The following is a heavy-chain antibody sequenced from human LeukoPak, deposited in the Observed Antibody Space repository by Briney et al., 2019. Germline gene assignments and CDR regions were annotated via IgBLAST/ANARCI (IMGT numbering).Heavy chain of an antibody. D-gene: IGHD4-17*01. J-gene: IGHJ5*02. CDR1: GGTFSSYA. CDR2: IIPIFGAA. CDR3: ARVGDYVYNWFDP. V-gene: IGHV1-69*05. Sequence: SVKVSCKASGGTFSSYAISWVRQAPGQGLEWMGGIIPIFGAANYAQKFQGRVTITTDEFTSTAYMELSSLRSEDTAVYYCARVGDYVYNWFDPWGQGTLVTVSS.